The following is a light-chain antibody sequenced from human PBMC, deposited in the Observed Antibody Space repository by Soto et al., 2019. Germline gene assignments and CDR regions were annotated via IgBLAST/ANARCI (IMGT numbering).Light chain of an antibody. CDR2: EVS. Sequence: QSALTQPASVSGSPGQSITISCTGTSSDVGSYNLVSWYQQHPGKAPTLMIYEVSKRPSGVSNRFSGSKSGNTASLTISGLQAEDEAVYYCCSYAGSSTWVFGGGTKVTVL. CDR1: SSDVGSYNL. CDR3: CSYAGSSTWV. V-gene: IGLV2-23*02. J-gene: IGLJ3*02.